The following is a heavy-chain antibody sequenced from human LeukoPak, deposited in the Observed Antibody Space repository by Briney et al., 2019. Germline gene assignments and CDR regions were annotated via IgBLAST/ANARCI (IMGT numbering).Heavy chain of an antibody. D-gene: IGHD1-26*01. CDR3: ARDWGQRGVGATLAN. CDR1: GFTFSTYT. CDR2: ISHDGSES. Sequence: GMSLRLSCAASGFTFSTYTMHWVRQAPGKGLEWVSFISHDGSESFHTESVKGRFTISRDNFKNTVDLQVSGLKEEDTAVYYCARDWGQRGVGATLANWGQGTLVIVSS. V-gene: IGHV3-30-3*01. J-gene: IGHJ4*02.